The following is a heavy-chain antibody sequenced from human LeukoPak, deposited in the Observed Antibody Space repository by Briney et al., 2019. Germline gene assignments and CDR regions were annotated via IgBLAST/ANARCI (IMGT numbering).Heavy chain of an antibody. CDR2: IIPIFGTA. CDR1: GYTFTDYY. V-gene: IGHV1-69*05. D-gene: IGHD1-26*01. CDR3: ARGGGSLD. Sequence: ASVKVSCKASGYTFTDYYIHWVRQAPGQGLEWMGGIIPIFGTANYAQKFQGRVTITTDESTSTAYMELSSLRSEDTAVYYCARGGGSLDWGQGTLVTVSS. J-gene: IGHJ4*02.